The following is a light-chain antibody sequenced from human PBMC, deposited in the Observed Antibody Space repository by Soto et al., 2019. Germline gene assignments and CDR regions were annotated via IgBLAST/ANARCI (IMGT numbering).Light chain of an antibody. CDR1: QDIGSV. CDR2: GAS. V-gene: IGKV1-8*01. Sequence: AIRMTQSPSSLSSSTGDTVTITCRASQDIGSVLAWYQQKPGTAPKVLISGASNLHGGVPSRFSGSGSTTDFTLTITHLQSEDFETYYCQHYLNYPITFGQGTRMEIK. CDR3: QHYLNYPIT. J-gene: IGKJ5*01.